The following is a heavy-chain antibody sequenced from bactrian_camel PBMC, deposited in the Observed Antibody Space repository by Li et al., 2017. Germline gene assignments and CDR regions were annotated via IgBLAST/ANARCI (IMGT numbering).Heavy chain of an antibody. CDR1: GYTYSNYC. J-gene: IGHJ4*01. CDR3: AADDRLCGWVLFRSSLYKY. CDR2: IDTQDIP. V-gene: IGHV3S53*01. Sequence: VESGGGSVQAGGSLRLTCAASGYTYSNYCMGWFRQAPGKEREEVATIDTQDIPSYTDSVKGRFTISKDNANNTLWLQMNNLKPEDTAMYYCAADDRLCGWVLFRSSLYKYRGQGTQVTVS. D-gene: IGHD5*01.